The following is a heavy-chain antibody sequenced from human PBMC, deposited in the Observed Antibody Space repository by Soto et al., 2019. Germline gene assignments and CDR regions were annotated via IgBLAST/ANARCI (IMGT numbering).Heavy chain of an antibody. J-gene: IGHJ3*02. Sequence: TSETLSLTCAVSGGSISSGAYSWSWIRQPPGKGLEWIGYIYHSGSTYYNPSLKSRVTVSIDRSKNQFSLKLSSVTAADTAVFYCARGPYDSSGFYSAFDIWGQGTMVT. V-gene: IGHV4-30-2*01. CDR3: ARGPYDSSGFYSAFDI. CDR1: GGSISSGAYS. CDR2: IYHSGST. D-gene: IGHD3-22*01.